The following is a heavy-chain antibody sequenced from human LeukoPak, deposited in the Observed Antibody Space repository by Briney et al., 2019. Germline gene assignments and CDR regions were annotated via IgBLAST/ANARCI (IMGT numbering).Heavy chain of an antibody. Sequence: SVKVSCKASGGTFSSYAISWVRQAPGQGLEWMGRIIPILGIANYAQKFQGRVTITADKSTSTAYMELSSLRSEDTAVYCCAREVGATAFDYWGQGTLVTDCS. CDR2: IIPILGIA. J-gene: IGHJ4*02. D-gene: IGHD1-26*01. V-gene: IGHV1-69*04. CDR3: AREVGATAFDY. CDR1: GGTFSSYA.